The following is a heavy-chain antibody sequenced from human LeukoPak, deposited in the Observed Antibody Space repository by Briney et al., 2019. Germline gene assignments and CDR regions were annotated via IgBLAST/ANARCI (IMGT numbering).Heavy chain of an antibody. CDR3: ARASFIGSYWVIDY. Sequence: SQTLSLTCTVSGGSISSYYWIWIRQPAGMGLEWIGRISSRGSTNYNPSLKSRVTMSLDTSTNQFSLRLNSVTAADTAVYYSARASFIGSYWVIDYWGQGTLVTVSS. CDR2: ISSRGST. J-gene: IGHJ4*02. D-gene: IGHD3-10*01. CDR1: GGSISSYY. V-gene: IGHV4-4*07.